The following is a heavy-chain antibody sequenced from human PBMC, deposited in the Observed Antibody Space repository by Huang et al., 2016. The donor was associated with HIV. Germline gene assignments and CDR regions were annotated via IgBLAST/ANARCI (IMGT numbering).Heavy chain of an antibody. CDR3: ARSAVPGDGDWFDP. J-gene: IGHJ5*02. Sequence: QVQLVESGGGLVQPGRSLRRSCAASGFTFTNCGIHGVRQAPVKGREWVAFISYDGRNKFYSESVKGRFTISRDNSKSTLYLLMNSLRVDDTALYYCARSAVPGDGDWFDPWGQGTLVTVSS. CDR2: ISYDGRNK. CDR1: GFTFTNCG. V-gene: IGHV3-30*01. D-gene: IGHD6-19*01.